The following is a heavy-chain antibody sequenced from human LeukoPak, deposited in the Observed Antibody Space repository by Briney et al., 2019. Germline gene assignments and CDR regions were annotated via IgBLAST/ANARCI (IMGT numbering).Heavy chain of an antibody. J-gene: IGHJ4*02. CDR1: GYTLTELS. V-gene: IGHV1-24*01. CDR3: ARPCSSSSGCFGY. CDR2: LDSEDGET. Sequence: ASVKVSCKVSGYTLTELSIHWVRQAPGKGLEWMGGLDSEDGETTYAQKFQGRVTMTRDTSTSTVYMELSSLRSEDTAVYYCARPCSSSSGCFGYWGQGTLVTVSS. D-gene: IGHD6-6*01.